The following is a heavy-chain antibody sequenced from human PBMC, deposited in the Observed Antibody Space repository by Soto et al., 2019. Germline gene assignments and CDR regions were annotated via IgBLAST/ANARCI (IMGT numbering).Heavy chain of an antibody. V-gene: IGHV1-18*01. Sequence: SVKVSCKGFGYSFMKYGINWVRQAPVQGLEWVGWISPYSGYTHSAQKFHGRLTLTTDTAASTAYMELRILRSADTALYYCAREASVLIPAAQPSRFDSWGQGTLVTVSS. CDR2: ISPYSGYT. D-gene: IGHD2-2*01. CDR3: AREASVLIPAAQPSRFDS. CDR1: GYSFMKYG. J-gene: IGHJ4*02.